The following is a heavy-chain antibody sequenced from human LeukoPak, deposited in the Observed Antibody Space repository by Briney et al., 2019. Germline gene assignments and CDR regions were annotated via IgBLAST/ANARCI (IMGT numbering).Heavy chain of an antibody. CDR1: GGTFSSYA. J-gene: IGHJ4*02. D-gene: IGHD2-15*01. CDR2: IIPIFGIA. CDR3: ARELGIVGGTYYFDY. Sequence: ASVKVSCKASGGTFSSYAISWVRQAPGQGLEWMGRIIPIFGIANYAQKFQGRVTITADKSTSTAYMELSSLRSVDTAVYYCARELGIVGGTYYFDYWGQGTLVTVSS. V-gene: IGHV1-69*04.